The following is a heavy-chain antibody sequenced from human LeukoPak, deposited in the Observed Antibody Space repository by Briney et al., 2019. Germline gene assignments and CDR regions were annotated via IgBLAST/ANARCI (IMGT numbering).Heavy chain of an antibody. V-gene: IGHV3-23*01. CDR1: GFSFSSHA. J-gene: IGHJ6*03. Sequence: PGGSLRLSCAASGFSFSSHAMSWVRQAPGQGLGWVSGIGGSDGKTHYADSVKGRFTISRDNPKNMLYLQMKTLTAEDTAIYYCARSSSSPWSSGSYFEPYYYYYMDVWGKGTTVTVSS. D-gene: IGHD1-26*01. CDR2: IGGSDGKT. CDR3: ARSSSSPWSSGSYFEPYYYYYMDV.